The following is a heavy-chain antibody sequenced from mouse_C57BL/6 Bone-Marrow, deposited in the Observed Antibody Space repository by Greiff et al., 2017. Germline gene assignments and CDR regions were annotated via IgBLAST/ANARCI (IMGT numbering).Heavy chain of an antibody. V-gene: IGHV1-62-2*01. CDR1: GYTFTEYT. D-gene: IGHD4-1*01. CDR2: FYPGSGSI. Sequence: QVQLKESGAELVKPGASVKLSCKASGYTFTEYTIHWVKQRSGQGLEWIGWFYPGSGSIKYNEKFKDKATLTADKSSSTVYMELSRLTSEDSAVYFCARHEEGLGTGTSRYFDVWGTGTTVTVSS. CDR3: ARHEEGLGTGTSRYFDV. J-gene: IGHJ1*03.